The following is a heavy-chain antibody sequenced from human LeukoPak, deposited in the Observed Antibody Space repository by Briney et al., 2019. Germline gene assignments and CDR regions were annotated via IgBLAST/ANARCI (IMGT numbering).Heavy chain of an antibody. CDR2: ISAYNGNT. D-gene: IGHD3-10*01. Sequence: ASVKVSCKASGYTFTSYGISWVRQAPGQGLEWMGWISAYNGNTNYAQKLQGRVTMTTGTSTSTAYMELRSLRSDDTAVYYCARVRFGENWFDPWGQGTLVTVSS. CDR1: GYTFTSYG. CDR3: ARVRFGENWFDP. J-gene: IGHJ5*02. V-gene: IGHV1-18*01.